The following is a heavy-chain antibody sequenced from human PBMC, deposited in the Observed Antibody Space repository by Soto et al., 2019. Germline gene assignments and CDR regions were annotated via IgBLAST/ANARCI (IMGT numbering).Heavy chain of an antibody. CDR3: APTADISGSLNWFDP. J-gene: IGHJ5*02. CDR1: GFSLSTSGVG. CDR2: IYWDDDK. Sequence: QITLKESGPTLVKPTQTLTLTCTFSGFSLSTSGVGVGWIRQPPGKALEWLALIYWDDDKRYSPSLKSRLTITNHTPKDQVVLTMTNLDPVDTATYYCAPTADISGSLNWFDPWGQGTLVTVSS. V-gene: IGHV2-5*02. D-gene: IGHD3-10*01.